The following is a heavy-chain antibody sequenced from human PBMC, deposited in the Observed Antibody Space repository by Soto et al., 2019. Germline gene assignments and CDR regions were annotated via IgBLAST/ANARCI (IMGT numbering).Heavy chain of an antibody. CDR3: ARGDWLLSVGALDI. Sequence: GASVKVSCKASGYTFTSYVIIWVRQATGQGLEWMGWMNPNSGNTGYAQKSQGRGTMTRNTSTRTAFMELSSLRSEGPAVYFCARGDWLLSVGALDIWGQGTMVTVSS. D-gene: IGHD2-2*01. CDR2: MNPNSGNT. V-gene: IGHV1-8*01. CDR1: GYTFTSYV. J-gene: IGHJ3*02.